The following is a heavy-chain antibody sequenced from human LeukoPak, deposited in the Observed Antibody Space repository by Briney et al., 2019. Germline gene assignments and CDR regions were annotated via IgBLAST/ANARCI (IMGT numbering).Heavy chain of an antibody. CDR3: AKVDDGGNSYIDY. D-gene: IGHD4-23*01. J-gene: IGHJ4*02. CDR1: GFTFSSYA. Sequence: PGGSLRLSCAASGFTFSSYAMSWVRQAPGKGLEWVSAISGSGGSTYYADSVKGWFTISRDNSKNTLYLQMNSLRAEDTAVYYCAKVDDGGNSYIDYWGQGTLVTVSS. V-gene: IGHV3-23*01. CDR2: ISGSGGST.